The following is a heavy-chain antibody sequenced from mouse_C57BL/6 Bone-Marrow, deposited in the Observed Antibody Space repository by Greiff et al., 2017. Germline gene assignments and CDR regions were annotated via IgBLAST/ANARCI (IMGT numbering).Heavy chain of an antibody. V-gene: IGHV1-63*01. CDR1: GYTFTNYW. J-gene: IGHJ2*01. D-gene: IGHD2-4*01. CDR3: ARKGNYDYSFDY. CDR2: IYTGGGYT. Sequence: QVQLQQSGAELVRPGTSVKMSCKASGYTFTNYWIGWAKQRPGHGLEWIGDIYTGGGYTNYNEKFKGKATLTADKSSSTAYMQFSSLTSEDSAIYYCARKGNYDYSFDYWGQGTTLTVSS.